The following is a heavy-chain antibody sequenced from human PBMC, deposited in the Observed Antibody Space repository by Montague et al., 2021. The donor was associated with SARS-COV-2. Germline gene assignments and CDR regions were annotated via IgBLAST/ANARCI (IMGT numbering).Heavy chain of an antibody. V-gene: IGHV3-30*03. J-gene: IGHJ4*02. Sequence: SLRLSCAASGFALGGHSVHWVRQAPGRGLVWLGDISHDGTIEDYADPVKGRFAISRDNAENTVYLQTNSLRVEDTAVYYCARDAYEAAWYFDLWGRGTLVTVSS. D-gene: IGHD3-16*01. CDR3: ARDAYEAAWYFDL. CDR1: GFALGGHS. CDR2: ISHDGTIE.